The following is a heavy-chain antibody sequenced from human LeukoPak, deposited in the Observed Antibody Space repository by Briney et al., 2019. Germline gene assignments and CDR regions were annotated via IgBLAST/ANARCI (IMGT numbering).Heavy chain of an antibody. D-gene: IGHD3-10*01. Sequence: PSETLSLTCTVSGGFISSSSYYWGWIRQPPGKGLEWIGSIYYSGSTYYNPSLKSRVTISVDTSKNQFSLKLSSVTAADTAVYYCARNGSPGSGKLSNYYYMDVWGKGTTVTISS. CDR2: IYYSGST. CDR1: GGFISSSSYY. CDR3: ARNGSPGSGKLSNYYYMDV. V-gene: IGHV4-39*01. J-gene: IGHJ6*03.